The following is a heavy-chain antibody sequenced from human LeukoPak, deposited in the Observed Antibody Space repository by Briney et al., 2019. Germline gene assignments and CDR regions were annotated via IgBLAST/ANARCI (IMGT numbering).Heavy chain of an antibody. CDR1: GYSISSGYY. D-gene: IGHD5-12*01. CDR3: ASSGYDFRGVWLDY. J-gene: IGHJ4*02. CDR2: IYHSGST. Sequence: SETLSLTCAVSGYSISSGYYWGWIRQPPGKGLEWIGSIYHSGSTYYNPSLKSRVTISVGTSKNQFSLKLSSVTAADTAVYYCASSGYDFRGVWLDYWGQGTLVTVSS. V-gene: IGHV4-38-2*01.